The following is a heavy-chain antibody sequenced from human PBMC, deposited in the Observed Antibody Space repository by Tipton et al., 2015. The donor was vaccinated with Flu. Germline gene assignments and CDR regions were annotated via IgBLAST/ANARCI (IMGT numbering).Heavy chain of an antibody. CDR2: ISTGGST. CDR1: GGSISTSY. CDR3: ARDLRGYSGYTGGDALDM. J-gene: IGHJ3*02. D-gene: IGHD5-12*01. V-gene: IGHV4-4*07. Sequence: LRLSCTVSGGSISTSYWSWIRQPAGKGLGWIGRISTGGSTNYNASLESRVTLSRDTSKNHISLRLTSATAADTALYYCARDLRGYSGYTGGDALDMWGRGNMVFVSS.